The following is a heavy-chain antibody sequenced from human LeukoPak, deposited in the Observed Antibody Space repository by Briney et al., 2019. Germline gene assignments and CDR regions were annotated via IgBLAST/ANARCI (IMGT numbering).Heavy chain of an antibody. Sequence: GASVKVSCKASGYTFTNYYMHWVRQAPGQGLEWMGIINPSGGNTRYAQRFQGRVIMTRDTSTSTVYMELSSLRSEDTAVYYCARGLFRSSWDHYYYYYGMDVWGQGTTVTVSS. V-gene: IGHV1-46*01. CDR2: INPSGGNT. CDR3: ARGLFRSSWDHYYYYYGMDV. CDR1: GYTFTNYY. J-gene: IGHJ6*02. D-gene: IGHD6-13*01.